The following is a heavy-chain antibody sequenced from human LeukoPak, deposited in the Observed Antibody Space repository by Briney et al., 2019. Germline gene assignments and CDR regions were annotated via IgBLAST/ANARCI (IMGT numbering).Heavy chain of an antibody. CDR1: GFTFSSYS. V-gene: IGHV3-21*01. Sequence: KPGGSLRLSCAASGFTFSSYSMNWVRQAPGKGLELVSSISSSSSYIYCADSVKGRFTISRDNAKNSLYLQMNSLRAEDTAVYYCARGQGGSGSSFDYWGQGTLVTVSS. CDR3: ARGQGGSGSSFDY. J-gene: IGHJ4*02. D-gene: IGHD6-19*01. CDR2: ISSSSSYI.